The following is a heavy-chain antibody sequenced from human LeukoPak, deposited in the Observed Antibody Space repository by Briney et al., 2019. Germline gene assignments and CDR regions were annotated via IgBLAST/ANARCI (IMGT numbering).Heavy chain of an antibody. D-gene: IGHD3-10*02. V-gene: IGHV3-7*01. CDR3: AELGITMIGGV. CDR1: GFTFSSYW. J-gene: IGHJ6*04. Sequence: GGSLRLSCAASGFTFSSYWMSWVRQAPGKGLEWVANIKQDGSGKYFVDSVKGRFTISRDNANNSLYLQMNSLRAEDTAVYYCAELGITMIGGVWGKGTTVTISS. CDR2: IKQDGSGK.